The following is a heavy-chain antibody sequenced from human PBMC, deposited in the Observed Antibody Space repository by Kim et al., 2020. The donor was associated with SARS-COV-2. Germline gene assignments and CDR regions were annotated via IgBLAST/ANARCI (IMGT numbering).Heavy chain of an antibody. CDR1: GYTLTELS. CDR3: ATDSRDYGGPINYGMDV. V-gene: IGHV1-24*01. Sequence: ASVKVSCKVSGYTLTELSMHWVRQAPGKGLEWMGGFDPEDGETIYAQKFQGRVTMTEDTSTDTAYMELSSLRSEDTAVYYCATDSRDYGGPINYGMDVWGQGTTVTVSS. CDR2: FDPEDGET. J-gene: IGHJ6*02. D-gene: IGHD4-17*01.